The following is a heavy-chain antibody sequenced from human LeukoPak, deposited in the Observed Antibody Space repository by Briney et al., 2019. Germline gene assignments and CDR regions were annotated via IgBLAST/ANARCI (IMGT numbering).Heavy chain of an antibody. V-gene: IGHV3-9*03. CDR1: GFTFDDYA. CDR3: ARAGIAAAGPNDY. D-gene: IGHD6-13*01. J-gene: IGHJ4*02. Sequence: GGSLRLSCAASGFTFDDYAMHWVRQAPGKGLEWVSGISWNSGSIGYADSVKGRFTISRDNSKNTLYLQMGSLRAEDMAVYYCARAGIAAAGPNDYWGQGTLVTVSS. CDR2: ISWNSGSI.